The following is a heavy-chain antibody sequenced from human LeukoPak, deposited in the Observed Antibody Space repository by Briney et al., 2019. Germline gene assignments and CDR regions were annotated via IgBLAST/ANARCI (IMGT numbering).Heavy chain of an antibody. CDR2: INPGNGNT. CDR3: ARAPGGDY. Sequence: GVSVKVSCKASGYSFTNYAIHWVRQAPGQRLEWMGWINPGNGNTKYSQKFQGRVTITRDTSASTVYMDVSSLRSEDTAVYYCARAPGGDYWGQGTLVTVSS. V-gene: IGHV1-3*01. D-gene: IGHD3-16*01. J-gene: IGHJ4*02. CDR1: GYSFTNYA.